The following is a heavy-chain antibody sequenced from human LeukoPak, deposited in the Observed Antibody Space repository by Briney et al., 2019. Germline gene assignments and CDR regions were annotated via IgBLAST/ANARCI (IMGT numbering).Heavy chain of an antibody. CDR3: ARGHESYSSSWWGGWYYMDV. V-gene: IGHV1-8*01. Sequence: ASVKVSCKASGYTFTSYDINWARQATGQGLEWMGWMNPNSGNTGYAQKFQGRVTMTRNTSISTAYMELSSLRSEDTAVYYCARGHESYSSSWWGGWYYMDVWGKGTTVTVSS. D-gene: IGHD6-13*01. CDR2: MNPNSGNT. J-gene: IGHJ6*03. CDR1: GYTFTSYD.